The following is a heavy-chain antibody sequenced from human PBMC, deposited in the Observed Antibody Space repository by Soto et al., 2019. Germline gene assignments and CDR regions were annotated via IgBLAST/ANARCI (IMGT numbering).Heavy chain of an antibody. CDR2: IDGGGTT. Sequence: EVHLRESGGDLVEPGGSLRVSCVGSGYTFSSRTMSWVRQAPGKGLEWVSGIDGGGTTDYADSGKGRFTISRDNSQDTLYLQMNSLRAEDTAVYYCATLLGFSSGGSWYSHVADYWGQGTLVTVSS. J-gene: IGHJ4*02. V-gene: IGHV3-23*01. CDR1: GYTFSSRT. CDR3: ATLLGFSSGGSWYSHVADY. D-gene: IGHD2-8*02.